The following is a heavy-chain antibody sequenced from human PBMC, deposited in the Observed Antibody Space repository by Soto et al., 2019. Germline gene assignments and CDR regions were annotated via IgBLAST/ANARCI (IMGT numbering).Heavy chain of an antibody. V-gene: IGHV3-73*02. CDR2: IRSKANNYAT. CDR1: GYTFSDSA. Sequence: EVQLVESGGGLVQPGGSLKLSCAASGYTFSDSALHWVRQASGKGLEWVGRIRSKANNYATVYAESVKGRFTISRDDSKNTAYLQMNSLKTEDTAVYYCARLWSEREPNFDYWGQGTLVSVSS. CDR3: ARLWSEREPNFDY. D-gene: IGHD1-26*01. J-gene: IGHJ4*02.